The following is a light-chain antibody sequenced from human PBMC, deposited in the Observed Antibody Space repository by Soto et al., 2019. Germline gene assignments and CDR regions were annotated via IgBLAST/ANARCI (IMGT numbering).Light chain of an antibody. V-gene: IGKV3-15*01. CDR3: QQYNNWPLFT. J-gene: IGKJ5*01. Sequence: EIVMTQSPATLSVSPGERATLSCRASQSVSSNLAWYQQKPGQAPRHLIYGASTMATGIPARFSGSGSGTEFTLTISSLQSEDFAVYYCQQYNNWPLFTFGRETRLEIK. CDR1: QSVSSN. CDR2: GAS.